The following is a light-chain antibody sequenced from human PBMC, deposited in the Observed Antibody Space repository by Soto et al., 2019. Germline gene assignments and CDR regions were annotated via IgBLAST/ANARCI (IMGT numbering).Light chain of an antibody. CDR3: CSYSGSYTLV. CDR2: DVN. J-gene: IGLJ2*01. V-gene: IGLV2-11*01. Sequence: QSALTQPRSVSGSPGQSVTISCTGTSSDVGGYNYVSWYQQHPGKAPKFMIYDVNKRPSGVPDRFSGSKSGNTASLTISGLQAEDEADYYCCSYSGSYTLVFGGGTQLTVL. CDR1: SSDVGGYNY.